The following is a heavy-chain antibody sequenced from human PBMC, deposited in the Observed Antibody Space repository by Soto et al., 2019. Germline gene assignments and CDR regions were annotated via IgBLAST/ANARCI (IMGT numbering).Heavy chain of an antibody. CDR2: IYYSGST. J-gene: IGHJ4*02. Sequence: QVQLQESGPGLVKPSETLSLTCTVSGGSISSYYWSWIRQPPGKGLEWIGYIYYSGSTNYNPSLKSRVTISVDTSKNQFSLKVSSVTAADTAVYYCARRWRTSFDCWGQGTLVTVSS. V-gene: IGHV4-59*01. D-gene: IGHD6-13*01. CDR3: ARRWRTSFDC. CDR1: GGSISSYY.